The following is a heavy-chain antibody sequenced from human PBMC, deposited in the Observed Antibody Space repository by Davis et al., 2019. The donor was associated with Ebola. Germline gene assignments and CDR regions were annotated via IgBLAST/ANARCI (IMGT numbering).Heavy chain of an antibody. D-gene: IGHD1-14*01. CDR1: GFTFTTFA. V-gene: IGHV3-23*01. J-gene: IGHJ4*02. Sequence: PGGSLRLSCAASGFTFTTFAMNWVRQAPGKGLEWVSSITGSGGGTHYGDSVKGRFTVSRDNSKKTVFLQMNSLRAEDTAVYYCARGSLTVTGTLDFWGQGTPVTVSS. CDR2: ITGSGGGT. CDR3: ARGSLTVTGTLDF.